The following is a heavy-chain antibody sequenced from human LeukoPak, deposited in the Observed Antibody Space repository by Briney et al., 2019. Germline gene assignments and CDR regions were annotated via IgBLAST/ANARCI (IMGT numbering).Heavy chain of an antibody. J-gene: IGHJ5*02. CDR2: MNPNSGNT. CDR1: GYTFTNYH. D-gene: IGHD3-22*01. Sequence: ASVKVSCKASGYTFTNYHINWERQATGQGLEWMGWMNPNSGNTGYAQKFQGRVTFTRDTSVSTAYMELNSLTSEDTAVYYCARMYYYDTSGNPNWFDPWGQGTLVTVSS. V-gene: IGHV1-8*03. CDR3: ARMYYYDTSGNPNWFDP.